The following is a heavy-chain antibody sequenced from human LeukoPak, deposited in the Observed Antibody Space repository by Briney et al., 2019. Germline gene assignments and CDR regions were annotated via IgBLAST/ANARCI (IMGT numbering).Heavy chain of an antibody. V-gene: IGHV1-69*13. CDR1: GGTFSSYA. J-gene: IGHJ4*02. D-gene: IGHD6-13*01. CDR2: IIPIFGTA. Sequence: SVKVSCKASGGTFSSYAISWVRQAPGQGLEWMGGIIPIFGTANYAQKFQGRVTITADESTSTAYMELSSLRSEDTAVYYCARTPPAYRGRYSSSSFPFDYWGQGTLVTVSS. CDR3: ARTPPAYRGRYSSSSFPFDY.